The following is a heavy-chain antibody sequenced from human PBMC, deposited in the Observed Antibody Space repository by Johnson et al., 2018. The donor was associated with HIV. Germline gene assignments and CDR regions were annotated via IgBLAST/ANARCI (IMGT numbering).Heavy chain of an antibody. CDR3: AREYYYDSSGSRYPFDI. D-gene: IGHD3-22*01. CDR2: ISYDGSNK. J-gene: IGHJ3*02. CDR1: GFTFSSYA. Sequence: VQLVESGGGVVQPGRSLRLSCAASGFTFSSYAMHWVRQAPGKGLEWVAVISYDGSNKYYADSVKGRFTISRDNSKNTLYLQMNSLRAEDTAVYYCAREYYYDSSGSRYPFDIWGQGTMVTVSS. V-gene: IGHV3-30*04.